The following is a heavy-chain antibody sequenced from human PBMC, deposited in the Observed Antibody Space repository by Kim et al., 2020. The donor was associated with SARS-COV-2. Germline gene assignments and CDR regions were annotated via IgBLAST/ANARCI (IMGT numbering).Heavy chain of an antibody. CDR3: ARVRGLFIFDY. J-gene: IGHJ4*02. Sequence: GESLRLSCAASGFTFSNSAMHWVRQAPGKGLEWVSLISFDGNNQNYADSVKGRFTISRDNSKNTLYLHMNSLRAEDTAVYYCARVRGLFIFDYWGQGTLVTVSS. CDR2: ISFDGNNQ. CDR1: GFTFSNSA. V-gene: IGHV3-30*04. D-gene: IGHD2-21*01.